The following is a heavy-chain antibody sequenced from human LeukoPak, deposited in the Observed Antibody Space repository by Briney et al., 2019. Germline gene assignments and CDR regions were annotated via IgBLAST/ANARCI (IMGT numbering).Heavy chain of an antibody. D-gene: IGHD6-13*01. Sequence: ASVKVSCKASGYTFTSYYIHWVRQAPGQGLEWMGIINPSGGSTSYAQKFQARVTMTRDMSTSTVYMELSSLRSEDTAVYYCARAGQQLVYYFDYWGQGTLVTVSS. CDR3: ARAGQQLVYYFDY. CDR1: GYTFTSYY. J-gene: IGHJ4*02. V-gene: IGHV1-46*01. CDR2: INPSGGST.